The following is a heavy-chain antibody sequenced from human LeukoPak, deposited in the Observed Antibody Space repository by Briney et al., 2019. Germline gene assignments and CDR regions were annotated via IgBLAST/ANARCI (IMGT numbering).Heavy chain of an antibody. CDR3: AKGGGYDYYYDIPHWYFDL. D-gene: IGHD5-12*01. J-gene: IGHJ2*01. CDR1: GFTFSSYA. V-gene: IGHV3-23*01. CDR2: ISGSGGST. Sequence: PGGSLRLSCAASGFTFSSYAMSWVRQAPGKGLEWVSAISGSGGSTYYADSVKGRFTISRDNSKNTLYLQMNSLRAEDTAVYYCAKGGGYDYYYDIPHWYFDLWGRGTLVTVSS.